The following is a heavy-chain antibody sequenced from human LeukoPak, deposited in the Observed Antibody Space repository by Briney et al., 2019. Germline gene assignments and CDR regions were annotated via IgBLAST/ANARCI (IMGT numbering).Heavy chain of an antibody. J-gene: IGHJ4*02. CDR1: GFTDSSNY. CDR2: IYSGGST. Sequence: PGGSLRLSCAASGFTDSSNYMSWVRQAPGKGLEWVSVIYSGGSTYYADSVKGRFTISRDNSKNTLYLQMNSLRAEDTAVYYCAREKGYSYGSFDYWGQGTLVTVSS. CDR3: AREKGYSYGSFDY. V-gene: IGHV3-53*05. D-gene: IGHD5-18*01.